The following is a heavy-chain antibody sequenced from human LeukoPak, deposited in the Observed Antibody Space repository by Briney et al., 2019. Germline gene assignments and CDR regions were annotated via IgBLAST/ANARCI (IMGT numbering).Heavy chain of an antibody. J-gene: IGHJ4*02. CDR3: ARGNSHSFDY. Sequence: GGSLRLSCVVSGFSLSSYWMLWVRHTPGKGPVWVSRINSDGSSTSYADSAKGRFTISRDNAKTTLYLEVNSLTAEDTAVYYCARGNSHSFDYWGQGALVTVSS. CDR1: GFSLSSYW. V-gene: IGHV3-74*01. D-gene: IGHD4-4*01. CDR2: INSDGSST.